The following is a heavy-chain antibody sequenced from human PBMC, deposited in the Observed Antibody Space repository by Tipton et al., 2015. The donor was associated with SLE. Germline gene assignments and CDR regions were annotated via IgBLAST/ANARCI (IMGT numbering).Heavy chain of an antibody. CDR1: GGTFSTYA. CDR3: ARDRGCSGDNCYSYWRDEYYGMDV. J-gene: IGHJ6*02. CDR2: IIPIFGTA. Sequence: QLVQSGAEVKKPGSSVKVSCKASGGTFSTYAITWVRQAPGQGLEWMGGIIPIFGTANYAQKFQGRVTITADESTSTAYMELSSLRSEDTAMYYCARDRGCSGDNCYSYWRDEYYGMDVWGQGTTVTVSS. V-gene: IGHV1-69*01. D-gene: IGHD2-15*01.